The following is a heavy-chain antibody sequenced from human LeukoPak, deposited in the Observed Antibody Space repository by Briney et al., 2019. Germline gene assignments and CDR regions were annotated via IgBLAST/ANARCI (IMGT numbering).Heavy chain of an antibody. Sequence: SETLSLTCAVYGGSFSGYYWSWIRQPPGKGLEWIGEINHSGSTNYNPSLKSRVTISVDTSKNQVSLKLSSVTAADTAVYYCARGLYDFWSGYYYGWFDPWGQGTLVTVSS. J-gene: IGHJ5*02. CDR3: ARGLYDFWSGYYYGWFDP. CDR1: GGSFSGYY. CDR2: INHSGST. V-gene: IGHV4-34*01. D-gene: IGHD3-3*01.